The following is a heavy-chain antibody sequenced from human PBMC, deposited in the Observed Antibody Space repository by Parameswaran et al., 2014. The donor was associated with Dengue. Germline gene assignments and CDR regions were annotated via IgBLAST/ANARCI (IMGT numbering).Heavy chain of an antibody. J-gene: IGHJ6*03. D-gene: IGHD2-2*01. CDR2: IYYSGST. V-gene: IGHV4-30-4*01. Sequence: RWIRQPPGKGLEWIGYIYYSGSTYYNPSLKSRVTISVDTSKNQFSLKLSSVTAADTAVYYCARDLRFYCSSTSCRYYYYYYMDVWGKGTTVTVSS. CDR3: ARDLRFYCSSTSCRYYYYYYMDV.